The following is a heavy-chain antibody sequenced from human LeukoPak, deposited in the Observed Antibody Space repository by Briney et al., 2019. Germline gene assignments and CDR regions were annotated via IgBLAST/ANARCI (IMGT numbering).Heavy chain of an antibody. D-gene: IGHD3-10*01. V-gene: IGHV3-23*01. Sequence: GGSLRLSCAASVFAFSSFAMTWVRQAPGKGLEWVSTISGSDGRTYYADSVRGRFTISRDNSKKTLFLQMNSLRAEDTAVYYCAKESSGRFDYWGQGTLVTVSS. CDR1: VFAFSSFA. CDR3: AKESSGRFDY. J-gene: IGHJ4*02. CDR2: ISGSDGRT.